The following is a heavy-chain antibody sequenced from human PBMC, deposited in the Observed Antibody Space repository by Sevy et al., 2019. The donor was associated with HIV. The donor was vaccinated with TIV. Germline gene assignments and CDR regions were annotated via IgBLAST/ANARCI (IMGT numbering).Heavy chain of an antibody. Sequence: GGSLRLSCTASGFTFSTYAMYWVRQAPGKGLEWVAVISDDGNNKGYADSVKGRFTVSRDNSKNTLYLQMNSLRAEDTDVYYCASHYYDSTGYYYPLDYWGQGTLVTVSS. V-gene: IGHV3-30*04. CDR3: ASHYYDSTGYYYPLDY. CDR2: ISDDGNNK. CDR1: GFTFSTYA. J-gene: IGHJ4*02. D-gene: IGHD3-22*01.